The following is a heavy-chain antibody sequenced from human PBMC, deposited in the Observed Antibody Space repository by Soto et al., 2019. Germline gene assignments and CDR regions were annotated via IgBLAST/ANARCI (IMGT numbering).Heavy chain of an antibody. CDR1: GFTFNNYW. V-gene: IGHV3-7*01. CDR3: ARVLITFGGVNY. CDR2: IKQDGSEK. J-gene: IGHJ4*02. D-gene: IGHD3-16*01. Sequence: GGSLRLSCAASGFTFNNYWMSWVRQAPGKGLEWVANIKQDGSEKYYVESVKGRFTISRDNAKNSLYLHMDSLRAEDTAVYYCARVLITFGGVNYWGQGTLVTVSS.